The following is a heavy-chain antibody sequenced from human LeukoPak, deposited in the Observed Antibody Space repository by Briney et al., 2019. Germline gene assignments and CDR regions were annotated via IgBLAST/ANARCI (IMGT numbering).Heavy chain of an antibody. D-gene: IGHD1-26*01. V-gene: IGHV3-30*18. Sequence: GGSLRLSCAAYGFTFSSYGMHWVRQAPGKGLEWVAVISYDGSNKYYADSVKGRFTISRDNSKNTLYLQMNSLRAEDTAVYYCAKAERGAVGDYWGQGTLVTVSS. J-gene: IGHJ4*02. CDR3: AKAERGAVGDY. CDR2: ISYDGSNK. CDR1: GFTFSSYG.